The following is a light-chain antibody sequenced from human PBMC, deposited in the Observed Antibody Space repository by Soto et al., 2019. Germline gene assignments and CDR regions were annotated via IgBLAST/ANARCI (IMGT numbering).Light chain of an antibody. Sequence: EIVLTQSPATLSVSPGEGVTLSCRASESVGRHLAWYHQKPGQAPKLLIFGASTRATGVPARFSGSGSGTEFTLTVSSLQSEDIAVYFCQQYNNWPPNFGQGTRLEIK. CDR1: ESVGRH. CDR3: QQYNNWPPN. CDR2: GAS. V-gene: IGKV3-15*01. J-gene: IGKJ5*01.